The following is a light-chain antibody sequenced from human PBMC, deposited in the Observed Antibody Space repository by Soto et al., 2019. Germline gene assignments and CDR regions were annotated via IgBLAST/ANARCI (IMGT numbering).Light chain of an antibody. V-gene: IGKV3-20*01. CDR2: ATA. Sequence: IVLTQSPGTLSLSPGERATLSCRASQSVSSAFFAWYQKKPGQPLRLLIYATASRATGIPDRFSGSGSVTDFTLTISRLEPEDFAVYYCQQYGDSPPTFGRGTKVEIK. CDR1: QSVSSAF. CDR3: QQYGDSPPT. J-gene: IGKJ2*01.